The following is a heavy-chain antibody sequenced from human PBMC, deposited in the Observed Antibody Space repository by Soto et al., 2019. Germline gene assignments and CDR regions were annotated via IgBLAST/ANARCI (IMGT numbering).Heavy chain of an antibody. V-gene: IGHV1-58*01. CDR1: GFTFTNSA. CDR2: IAVGSGNT. Sequence: ASVKVSCKASGFTFTNSALQWVRQARGQRLEWIGWIAVGSGNTNYAQRFQERVTISRDMSTSSAYMELNSLRSDDTAVYYCAARGGRDKYMDVWGKGTTVTVSS. D-gene: IGHD2-15*01. J-gene: IGHJ6*03. CDR3: AARGGRDKYMDV.